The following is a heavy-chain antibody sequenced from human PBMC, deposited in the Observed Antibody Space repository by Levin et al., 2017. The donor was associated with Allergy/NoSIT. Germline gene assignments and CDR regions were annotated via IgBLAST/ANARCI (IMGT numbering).Heavy chain of an antibody. CDR2: IYYSGST. D-gene: IGHD3-16*01. V-gene: IGHV4-59*01. CDR3: ARGHSLSRGIDY. Sequence: SQTLSLTCTVSGGSISSYYWSWIRQPPGKGLEWIGYIYYSGSTNYNPSLKSRVTISVDTSKNQFSLKLSSVTAADTAVYYCARGHSLSRGIDYWGQGTLVTVSS. CDR1: GGSISSYY. J-gene: IGHJ4*02.